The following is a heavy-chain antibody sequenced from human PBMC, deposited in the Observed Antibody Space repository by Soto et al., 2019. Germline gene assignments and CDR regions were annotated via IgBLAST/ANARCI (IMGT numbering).Heavy chain of an antibody. J-gene: IGHJ6*02. V-gene: IGHV5-51*01. CDR2: IYPGDSDT. CDR3: ARRGGYSHGTSPPYYGMDV. Sequence: GESLKISCKGSGYSFTSYWIGWVRQMPGKGLEWMGIIYPGDSDTRYSPSFQGQVTISADKSISTAYLQWSSLKASDTAMYYCARRGGYSHGTSPPYYGMDVWGQGTTVTVSS. D-gene: IGHD5-18*01. CDR1: GYSFTSYW.